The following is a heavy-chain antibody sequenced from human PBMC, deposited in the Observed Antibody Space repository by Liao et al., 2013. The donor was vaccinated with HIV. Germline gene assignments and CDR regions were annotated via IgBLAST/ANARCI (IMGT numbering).Heavy chain of an antibody. D-gene: IGHD4-17*01. J-gene: IGHJ5*02. Sequence: QVQLQESGPGLVKPSETLSLTCTVSGGSISSHYWSWIRQPAGKGLEWIGRIFTSGSTNYNPSLKGRVTISIDTSKNQFSLKLSSVTAADTAVYYCVREGDYDRGFWSDPWGQGTLVTVSS. CDR1: GGSISSHY. V-gene: IGHV4-4*07. CDR3: VREGDYDRGFWSDP. CDR2: IFTSGST.